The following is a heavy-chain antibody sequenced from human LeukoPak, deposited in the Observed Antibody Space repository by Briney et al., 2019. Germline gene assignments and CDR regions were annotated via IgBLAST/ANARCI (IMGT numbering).Heavy chain of an antibody. J-gene: IGHJ5*02. Sequence: SETLSLNCTVSGCSISSHYWSWLRQPPGKGLEWIGYIFYSGSTNYNPSLKSRVTISVDTSKNQFSLRLNSVTAADTAVYYCARHVPQQQLAESWFDPWGQGTLVTVSS. V-gene: IGHV4-59*08. CDR1: GCSISSHY. D-gene: IGHD6-13*01. CDR3: ARHVPQQQLAESWFDP. CDR2: IFYSGST.